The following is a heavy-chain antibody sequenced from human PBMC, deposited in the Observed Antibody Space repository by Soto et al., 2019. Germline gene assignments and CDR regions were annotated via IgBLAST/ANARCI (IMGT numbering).Heavy chain of an antibody. CDR2: ISAYNGNT. J-gene: IGHJ4*02. Sequence: GASVKVSCKASGYTFTSYGISWVRQAPGQGLEWMGWISAYNGNTNYAQKLQGRFTMTTDTSTTTAYMELRSLCFDDTAVYYCARTVATIFLVDYWGQGTLVTVS. CDR1: GYTFTSYG. CDR3: ARTVATIFLVDY. D-gene: IGHD5-12*01. V-gene: IGHV1-18*01.